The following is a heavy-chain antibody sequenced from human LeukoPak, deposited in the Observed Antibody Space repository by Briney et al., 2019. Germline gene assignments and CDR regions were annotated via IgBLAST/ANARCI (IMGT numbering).Heavy chain of an antibody. Sequence: ASVKVSCKASGGTFSSYAISWVRQAPGQGLEWMGGIIPIFGTANYAQKFQGRVTITADESTSTAYMELSSLRSEDTAVYYCARTQQLPRGFDYWGQGTLVTVSS. D-gene: IGHD6-13*01. J-gene: IGHJ4*02. V-gene: IGHV1-69*13. CDR2: IIPIFGTA. CDR1: GGTFSSYA. CDR3: ARTQQLPRGFDY.